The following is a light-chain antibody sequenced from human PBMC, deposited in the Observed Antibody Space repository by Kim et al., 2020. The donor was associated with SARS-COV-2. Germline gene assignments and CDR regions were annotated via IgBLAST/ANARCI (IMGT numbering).Light chain of an antibody. V-gene: IGLV1-40*01. J-gene: IGLJ2*01. CDR1: SSNNGANYD. CDR2: AND. Sequence: RVTNACTGTSSNNGANYDERWYQDHPGPAPKLLIYANDNRPSGVPDRFSGSKSDTTASLAITGLQAEDEADYYCQSYDSRLSGWIFGGGTKVTVL. CDR3: QSYDSRLSGWI.